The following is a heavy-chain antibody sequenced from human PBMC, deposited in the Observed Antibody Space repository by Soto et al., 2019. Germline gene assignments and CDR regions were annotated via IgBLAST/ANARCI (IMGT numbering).Heavy chain of an antibody. J-gene: IGHJ5*02. D-gene: IGHD3-10*01. CDR1: GGSFRNYY. CDR2: VNHSGEA. Sequence: QVELQQWGAGLLKPSETLSLTCGVYGGSFRNYYWIWVRQPPGKGLEWIGEVNHSGEATYNPSLQSRVSISLDTSNNHFSLKMTSVTAADTAIYFCARAEGFPRSWFDPWGQGTQVTVSS. V-gene: IGHV4-34*02. CDR3: ARAEGFPRSWFDP.